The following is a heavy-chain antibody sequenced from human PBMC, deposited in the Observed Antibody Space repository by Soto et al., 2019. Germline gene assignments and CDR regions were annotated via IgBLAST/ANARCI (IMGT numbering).Heavy chain of an antibody. CDR2: MNPNSGNT. J-gene: IGHJ5*02. Sequence: ASVKVSCKASGYTFTSYDINWVRQATGQGLEWMGWMNPNSGNTGYAQKFQGRVTMTRNTSISTAYMELSSLRSEDTAVYYCARVPPTGTTDRYNWFAPWAQGTLVLVS. V-gene: IGHV1-8*01. CDR3: ARVPPTGTTDRYNWFAP. D-gene: IGHD4-4*01. CDR1: GYTFTSYD.